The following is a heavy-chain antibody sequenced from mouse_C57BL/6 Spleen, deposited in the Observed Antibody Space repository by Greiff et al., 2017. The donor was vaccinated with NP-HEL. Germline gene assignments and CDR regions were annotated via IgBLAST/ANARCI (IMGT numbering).Heavy chain of an antibody. V-gene: IGHV8-5*01. Sequence: QVTLKESGPGLLQPSQPLSLTCSFSGFSLSTSNMGIGWIRQPSGQGLEWLAHIWWNDDKYSNPFLKSRLTIAKATSTNQLFLQITSVDTADTATYYWAQMTSGYDVDYWGQGTTLTVSS. D-gene: IGHD2-14*01. CDR2: IWWNDDK. CDR3: AQMTSGYDVDY. J-gene: IGHJ2*01. CDR1: GFSLSTSNMG.